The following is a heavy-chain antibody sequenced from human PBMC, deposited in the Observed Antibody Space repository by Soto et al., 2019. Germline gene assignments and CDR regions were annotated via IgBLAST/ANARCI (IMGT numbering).Heavy chain of an antibody. CDR3: ARKLEASIRHVEWFSYKWFDP. CDR2: ITFRGVT. Sequence: QVLPNQWGSGLLRPSETLSLTCDVHGDSLSGYAWSWIRQPPGKGLEWLGEITFRGVTNYHPSLKSRLSMSVDTSKNRISLNVSSVTAADTALYFCARKLEASIRHVEWFSYKWFDPWGPGTLVTVSS. V-gene: IGHV4-34*01. J-gene: IGHJ5*02. CDR1: GDSLSGYA. D-gene: IGHD3-9*01.